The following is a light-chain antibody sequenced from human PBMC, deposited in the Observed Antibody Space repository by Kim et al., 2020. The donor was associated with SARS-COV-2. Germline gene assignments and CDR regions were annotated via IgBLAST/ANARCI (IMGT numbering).Light chain of an antibody. CDR3: QQRGNRQFT. CDR2: DIS. Sequence: LSPEERAPLSCGARQGFVAHVAWYQQKPGQAPKLLIYDISNRATGVPARCRGGGSGTDFSLSITALEPEDIVAYYSQQRGNRQFTFGGGTK. J-gene: IGKJ4*01. V-gene: IGKV3-11*01. CDR1: QGFVAH.